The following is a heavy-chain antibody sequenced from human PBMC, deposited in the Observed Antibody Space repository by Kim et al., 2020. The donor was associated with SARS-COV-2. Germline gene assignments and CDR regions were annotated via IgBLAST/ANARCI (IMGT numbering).Heavy chain of an antibody. D-gene: IGHD6-6*01. J-gene: IGHJ6*02. CDR2: SYHTGKT. CDR1: GGSIRGNNW. CDR3: ARAEVAARFGMDV. V-gene: IGHV4-4*02. Sequence: SETLSLTCAVSGGSIRGNNWWSWVRQTPGKGLEWIGESYHTGKTKYNPSLQSRVIISVDRSKNQFSLKLSSVTAADTAVYFCARAEVAARFGMDVWGQGT.